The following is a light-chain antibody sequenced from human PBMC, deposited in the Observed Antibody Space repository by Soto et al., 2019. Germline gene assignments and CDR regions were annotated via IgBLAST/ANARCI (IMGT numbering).Light chain of an antibody. J-gene: IGKJ4*01. V-gene: IGKV3-15*01. CDR2: GAS. Sequence: EIVMTQSPATLSVSPGERATLSCRASRNINRKLTWYQQKPGQAPRLLISGASTRATGIPARLSGSGSGTEFTLTISILQSEDFAVYYCQQYYDYPPLIFGGGTKVELK. CDR1: RNINRK. CDR3: QQYYDYPPLI.